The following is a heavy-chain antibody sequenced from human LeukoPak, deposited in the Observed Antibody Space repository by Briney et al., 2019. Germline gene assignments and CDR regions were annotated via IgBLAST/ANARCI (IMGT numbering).Heavy chain of an antibody. D-gene: IGHD2-2*02. V-gene: IGHV3-66*01. CDR2: IYSGGST. J-gene: IGHJ4*02. CDR1: GFTVRSNY. Sequence: PGGSLRLSCAASGFTVRSNYMNWVRQAPGKGLEWVSVIYSGGSTYYADSVKGRFTISRDNSKNTLYLQMNSLRAEDTAVYYCAKDGGYCSSTSCYRYYFDYWGQGTLVTVSS. CDR3: AKDGGYCSSTSCYRYYFDY.